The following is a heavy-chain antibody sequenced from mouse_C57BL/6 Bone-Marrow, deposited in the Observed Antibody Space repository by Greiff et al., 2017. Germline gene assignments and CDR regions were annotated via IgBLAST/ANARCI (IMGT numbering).Heavy chain of an antibody. CDR3: ARNDGYYVWAMDY. J-gene: IGHJ4*01. CDR1: GYTFHSYW. V-gene: IGHV1-55*01. D-gene: IGHD2-3*01. Sequence: QVQLQQSGAELVKPGASVKMSCKASGYTFHSYWITWVKQRPGQGLEWIGDIYPGSGSTKYNEKFQSKATLTVDTASSTAYMQLSSLTSEDSAVYYCARNDGYYVWAMDYWGQGTSVTVSS. CDR2: IYPGSGST.